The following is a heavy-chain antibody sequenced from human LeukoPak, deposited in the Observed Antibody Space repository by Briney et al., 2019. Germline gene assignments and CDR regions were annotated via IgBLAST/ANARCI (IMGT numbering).Heavy chain of an antibody. Sequence: ASVKVSFKASGYTFTTYHMHWVRQAPGQGLEWMGTIDPSGGRTAYAQKFQGRVTVTRDTSTSTVYMELSSLRSEDTAVYYCARPAPTGVDAFDTWGQGTLVTVSS. CDR2: IDPSGGRT. D-gene: IGHD3-10*01. J-gene: IGHJ3*02. CDR3: ARPAPTGVDAFDT. V-gene: IGHV1-46*01. CDR1: GYTFTTYH.